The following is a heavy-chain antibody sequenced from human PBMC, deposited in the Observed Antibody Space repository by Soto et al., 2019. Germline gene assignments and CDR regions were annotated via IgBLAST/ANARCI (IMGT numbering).Heavy chain of an antibody. CDR3: ARLCSSGCFSEGWFDP. D-gene: IGHD6-19*01. V-gene: IGHV4-39*01. J-gene: IGHJ5*02. CDR1: GGSISSSSYY. CDR2: IYYTGST. Sequence: QLQLQESGPGLVKPSETLSLTCAVSGGSISSSSYYWGWIRQPPGKGLEWIGSIYYTGSTYYNPSLKSRATISVDTSKNQFSLKLRSVTAADTAVYYCARLCSSGCFSEGWFDPWGQGTLVTVSS.